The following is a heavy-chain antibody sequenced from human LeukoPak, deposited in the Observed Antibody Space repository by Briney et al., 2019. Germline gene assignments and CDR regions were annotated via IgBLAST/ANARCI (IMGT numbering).Heavy chain of an antibody. CDR1: GFTFSSYE. D-gene: IGHD4-17*01. Sequence: EGSLRLSCAASGFTFSSYEMNWVRQAPGKGPEWVSYISSSGSTIYYADSVKGRFTISRDNAKNSLYLQMNSLRAEDTAVYYCARDAPVTDYWGQGTLVTVSS. J-gene: IGHJ4*02. V-gene: IGHV3-48*03. CDR2: ISSSGSTI. CDR3: ARDAPVTDY.